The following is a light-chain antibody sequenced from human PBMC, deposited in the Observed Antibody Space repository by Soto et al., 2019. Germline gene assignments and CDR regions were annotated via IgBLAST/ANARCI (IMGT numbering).Light chain of an antibody. CDR1: QSVSSSY. Sequence: ETLLTQSPGTLSLSPGERATLSCRASQSVSSSYLAWYQQKPGQAPRLLIYGASSRATGIPDRFSGSGSGTDFTLTISRLEPEDFAVYYCQQYGSSPRITFGQGTRLEI. CDR3: QQYGSSPRIT. CDR2: GAS. J-gene: IGKJ5*01. V-gene: IGKV3-20*01.